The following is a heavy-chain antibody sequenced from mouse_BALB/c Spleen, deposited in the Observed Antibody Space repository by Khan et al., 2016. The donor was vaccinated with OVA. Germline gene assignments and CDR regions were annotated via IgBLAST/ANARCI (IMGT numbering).Heavy chain of an antibody. V-gene: IGHV2-9*02. J-gene: IGHJ4*01. CDR1: GFSLITYG. Sequence: QVQLKESGPGLVAPSQSLSITCSVSGFSLITYGVHWVRQSPGKGMEWLGIIWAGGSTNYNSALMSRLSISKDNSKSQAFLKMNSLQTYDTAMYYCAIVTAYYGDYEAMDYWCQGTSVTVSS. CDR3: AIVTAYYGDYEAMDY. D-gene: IGHD2-13*01. CDR2: IWAGGST.